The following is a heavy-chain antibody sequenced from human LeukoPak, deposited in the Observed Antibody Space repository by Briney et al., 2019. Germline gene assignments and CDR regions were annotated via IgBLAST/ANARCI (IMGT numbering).Heavy chain of an antibody. V-gene: IGHV3-7*01. CDR3: AREDITMVRGVTDYYYYMDV. D-gene: IGHD3-10*01. CDR2: IKQDGSEK. J-gene: IGHJ6*03. CDR1: GFTFSSYW. Sequence: EGSLRLSCAASGFTFSSYWMSWVRQAPGKGLEWVANIKQDGSEKYYVDSVKGRFTISRDNAKNSLYLQMNSLRAEDTAVYCCAREDITMVRGVTDYYYYMDVWGKGTTVTVSS.